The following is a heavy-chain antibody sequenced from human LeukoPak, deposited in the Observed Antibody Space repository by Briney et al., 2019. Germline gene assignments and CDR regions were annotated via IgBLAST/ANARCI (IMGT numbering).Heavy chain of an antibody. CDR2: ISGSGGST. J-gene: IGHJ4*02. CDR1: GSTFSSYS. D-gene: IGHD2-15*01. V-gene: IGHV3-23*01. Sequence: GGSLRLSCAASGSTFSSYSMNWVRQAPGKGLEWVSAISGSGGSTYYADSVKGRFTISRDNSKNTLYLQMNSLRAEDTAVYYCAKDSFLSLAWDYWGQGTLVTVSS. CDR3: AKDSFLSLAWDY.